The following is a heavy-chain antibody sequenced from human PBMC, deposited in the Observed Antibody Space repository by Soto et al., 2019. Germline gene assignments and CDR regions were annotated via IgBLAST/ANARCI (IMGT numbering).Heavy chain of an antibody. D-gene: IGHD1-20*01. Sequence: GESLKISCKGSGYSFTSYLISWVRQMPGKGLEWMGRIDPSDSYTNYSPSFQGHVTISADKSISTAYLQWSSLKASDTAMYYCARHIRTPFSPWGQGTLVTVSS. J-gene: IGHJ5*02. CDR3: ARHIRTPFSP. CDR1: GYSFTSYL. V-gene: IGHV5-10-1*01. CDR2: IDPSDSYT.